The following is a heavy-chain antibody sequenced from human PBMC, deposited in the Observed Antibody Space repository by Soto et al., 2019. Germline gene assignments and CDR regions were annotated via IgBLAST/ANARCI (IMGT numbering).Heavy chain of an antibody. J-gene: IGHJ6*02. CDR1: GGSISSYY. CDR3: ARGNCSSPNCYSFSGYYGRDV. Sequence: SETLSLTCTVSGGSISSYYWSWIRQPAGKGLEWIGRIYTSGSTNYNPSLKSRVTMSLDTSKNQFSLKLTSVTAADTALYYCARGNCSSPNCYSFSGYYGRDVWGQGTTVTVSS. V-gene: IGHV4-4*07. CDR2: IYTSGST. D-gene: IGHD2-2*01.